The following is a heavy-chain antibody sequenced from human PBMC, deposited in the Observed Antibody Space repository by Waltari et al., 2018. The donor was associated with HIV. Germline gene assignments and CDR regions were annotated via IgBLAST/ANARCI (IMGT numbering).Heavy chain of an antibody. CDR2: IYYTGTTT. CDR3: ARTPGHSSGWWAD. Sequence: QVQLQLSGPRLVKPSETLSLTCTVSGGSISGFYGSWIRQAPGKGLEWIGYIYYTGTTTKSNPSLNSRVAMSVDTSKNQFSLTLTSVTAADTAVYYCARTPGHSSGWWADWGQGSLVTVSS. D-gene: IGHD6-13*01. CDR1: GGSISGFY. J-gene: IGHJ4*02. V-gene: IGHV4-59*01.